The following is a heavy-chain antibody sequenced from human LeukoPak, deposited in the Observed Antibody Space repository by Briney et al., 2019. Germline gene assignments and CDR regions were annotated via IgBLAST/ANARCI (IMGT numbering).Heavy chain of an antibody. V-gene: IGHV3-13*01. J-gene: IGHJ4*02. CDR1: GFILSNHA. D-gene: IGHD1-7*01. Sequence: GGSLRLSCAASGFILSNHAMHWVRRATVKGLEWVSAVGIAGDTFYPASVKGRFTISRENAKNSLYLQMNSLRAEDTAVYYCARMGYHGTTMPNYWGQGTLVTVSS. CDR2: VGIAGDT. CDR3: ARMGYHGTTMPNY.